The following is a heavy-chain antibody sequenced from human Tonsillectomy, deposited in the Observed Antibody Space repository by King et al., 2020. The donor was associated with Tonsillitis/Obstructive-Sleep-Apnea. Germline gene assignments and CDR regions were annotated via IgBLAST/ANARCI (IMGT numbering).Heavy chain of an antibody. Sequence: VQLVESGGGLVEPGGSLRLSCAASGFTFSNAWMSWVRQAPGKGLEWVGRIKSKTDGGTTDYAAPVKGGFTISRGDSKNTLYLQMNSLKTEDTAVYYCTTQYYDFWSGYYDLVFDYWGQGTLVTVSS. CDR3: TTQYYDFWSGYYDLVFDY. CDR2: IKSKTDGGTT. D-gene: IGHD3-3*01. V-gene: IGHV3-15*01. J-gene: IGHJ4*02. CDR1: GFTFSNAW.